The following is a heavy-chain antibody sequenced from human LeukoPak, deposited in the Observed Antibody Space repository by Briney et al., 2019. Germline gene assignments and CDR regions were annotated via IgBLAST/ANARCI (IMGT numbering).Heavy chain of an antibody. Sequence: TSETLSLTCTVSGGSISSGDYYWSWIRQPPGKGLEWIGYIYYSGSTYYDPSLKSRVTISVDTSKNQFSLKLSSVTAADTAVYYCARDLLNEGNHLDYWGQGTLVTVSS. V-gene: IGHV4-30-4*01. CDR3: ARDLLNEGNHLDY. J-gene: IGHJ4*02. CDR2: IYYSGST. CDR1: GGSISSGDYY. D-gene: IGHD4-23*01.